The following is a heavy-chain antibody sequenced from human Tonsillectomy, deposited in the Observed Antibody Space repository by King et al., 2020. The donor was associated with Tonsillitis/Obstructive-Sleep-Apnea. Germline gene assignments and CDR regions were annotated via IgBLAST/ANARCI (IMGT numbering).Heavy chain of an antibody. CDR3: AGGVGLEVVPAGGFPDYYMDV. D-gene: IGHD2-2*01. V-gene: IGHV3-11*05. CDR1: GFSFSDYY. CDR2: ISSSSSYT. Sequence: VQLVESGGGLVKPGGSLRLSCAASGFSFSDYYMSWIRQAPGKGLEWVSYISSSSSYTNYADSVKGRFSISRDNAKNSLFLQMNSLRAEDTAVYYCAGGVGLEVVPAGGFPDYYMDVWGKGTTVTVSS. J-gene: IGHJ6*03.